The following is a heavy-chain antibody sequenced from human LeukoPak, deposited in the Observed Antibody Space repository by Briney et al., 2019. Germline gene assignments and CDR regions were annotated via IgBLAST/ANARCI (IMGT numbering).Heavy chain of an antibody. CDR3: ARDVGGGDTFDY. Sequence: GRSLRLSCAASGFTFSLYTMHWVRQAPGKGLEWVALISYDGSDKYYADSVKGRFTISRDNSKNTLFLQMNSLRAEDTAVYFCARDVGGGDTFDYWGQGTLVTVSS. CDR2: ISYDGSDK. J-gene: IGHJ4*02. V-gene: IGHV3-30*04. D-gene: IGHD2-21*02. CDR1: GFTFSLYT.